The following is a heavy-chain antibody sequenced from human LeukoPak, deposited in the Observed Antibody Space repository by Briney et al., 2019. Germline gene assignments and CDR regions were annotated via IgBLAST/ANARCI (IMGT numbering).Heavy chain of an antibody. J-gene: IGHJ6*03. D-gene: IGHD1-14*01. Sequence: SETLSLTCTASGGSISSYYWSWLRQPAGKGLEWIGRIYTSGSTNYNPSLKSRVTMSVDTSKNQFSLKLSSVTAADTAVYYCARSRSGGRSFYYYYMDVWGKGTTVTVSS. V-gene: IGHV4-4*07. CDR3: ARSRSGGRSFYYYYMDV. CDR2: IYTSGST. CDR1: GGSISSYY.